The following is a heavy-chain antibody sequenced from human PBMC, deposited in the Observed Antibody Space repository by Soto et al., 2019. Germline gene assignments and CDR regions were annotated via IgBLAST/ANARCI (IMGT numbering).Heavy chain of an antibody. D-gene: IGHD2-15*01. Sequence: PSVKVSCKASGYTFTSYYMHWVRQAPGQGLEWMGIINPSGGSTSYAQKFQGRVTMTRDTSTSTVYMELSSLRSEDTAVYYCARDRGYCSGGSCYSPHSRADYYYYMDVWGKGTTVTVSS. CDR3: ARDRGYCSGGSCYSPHSRADYYYYMDV. CDR1: GYTFTSYY. J-gene: IGHJ6*03. CDR2: INPSGGST. V-gene: IGHV1-46*03.